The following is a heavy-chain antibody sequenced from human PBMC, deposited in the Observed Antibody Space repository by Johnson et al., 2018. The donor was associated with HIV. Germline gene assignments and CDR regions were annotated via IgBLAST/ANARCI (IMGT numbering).Heavy chain of an antibody. CDR3: ARGVVPDPFDI. V-gene: IGHV3-53*01. CDR2: IYSGGSP. D-gene: IGHD2-15*01. CDR1: GFTVSSNY. J-gene: IGHJ3*02. Sequence: EMQLVESGGGLIQPGGSLRLSCAASGFTVSSNYMSWVRQAPGKGLAWVSVIYSGGSPYYPVSVQGRFTISRDNDKNSLYLQMNSLRAEDTALYYCARGVVPDPFDIWGQGTMVTVSS.